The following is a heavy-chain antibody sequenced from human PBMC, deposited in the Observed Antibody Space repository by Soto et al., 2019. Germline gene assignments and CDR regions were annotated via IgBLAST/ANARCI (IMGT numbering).Heavy chain of an antibody. CDR1: GGSISSGGYY. CDR2: IYYSGST. Sequence: PSETLSLTCTVSGGSISSGGYYWSWIRQHPGKGLEWIGYIYYSGSTYYNPSLKRRVTISVDTSKNQFSLKLSSMTAADTAVYYCARGLVKRITIFGVAPGGFGPWGQGTLVTVSS. CDR3: ARGLVKRITIFGVAPGGFGP. D-gene: IGHD3-3*01. J-gene: IGHJ5*02. V-gene: IGHV4-31*03.